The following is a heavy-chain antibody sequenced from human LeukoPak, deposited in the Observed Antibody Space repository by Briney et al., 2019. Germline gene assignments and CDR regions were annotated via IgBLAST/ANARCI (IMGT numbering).Heavy chain of an antibody. Sequence: GGSLRLSCAASGFTFSSYWMSWVRQAPGKGLEWVANINQDVSEKYYVDSVKGRFTISRDNAKNSLYLQMNSLRAEDTAVYYCARPFGSSYRYTLDYWGQGTLVTVSS. J-gene: IGHJ4*02. CDR3: ARPFGSSYRYTLDY. V-gene: IGHV3-7*01. CDR2: INQDVSEK. CDR1: GFTFSSYW. D-gene: IGHD3-16*02.